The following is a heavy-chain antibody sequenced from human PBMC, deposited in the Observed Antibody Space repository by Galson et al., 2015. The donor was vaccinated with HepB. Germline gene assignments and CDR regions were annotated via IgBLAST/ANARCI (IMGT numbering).Heavy chain of an antibody. Sequence: SVKVSCKASGYTFTGYYMHWVRQAPGQGLEWMGRINPNSGGTNYAQKFQGRVTMTRDTSISTAYMELSRLRSDDTAVYYCARVGIDFWSGWGAFDIWGQGTMVTVSS. J-gene: IGHJ3*02. CDR1: GYTFTGYY. CDR3: ARVGIDFWSGWGAFDI. D-gene: IGHD3-3*01. V-gene: IGHV1-2*06. CDR2: INPNSGGT.